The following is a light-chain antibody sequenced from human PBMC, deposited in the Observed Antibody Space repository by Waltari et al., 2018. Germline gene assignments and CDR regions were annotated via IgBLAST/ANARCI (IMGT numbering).Light chain of an antibody. Sequence: SSELTQDPAVSVALGQTVRITCQGASLRTYYVSWFHQKPGQAPALVIYGKNNRPSALPDRFSASSSGSTASLTIIGAQAEDEADYYCHSRDSSGNVLIGGGTKLTVV. CDR1: SLRTYY. V-gene: IGLV3-19*01. CDR2: GKN. CDR3: HSRDSSGNVL. J-gene: IGLJ2*01.